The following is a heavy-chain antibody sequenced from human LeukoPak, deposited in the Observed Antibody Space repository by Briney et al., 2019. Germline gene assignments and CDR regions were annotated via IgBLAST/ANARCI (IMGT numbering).Heavy chain of an antibody. CDR3: PRVLGGATYYSAY. CDR2: INYSGST. V-gene: IGHV4-34*01. D-gene: IGHD1-26*01. Sequence: SETLSLTCAVYGGSFSGYYWSWIRQPPGKGLEWIGEINYSGSTNYNPSLKSGVTISVDTSKNQFSLKLSSVPAADTAVYYCPRVLGGATYYSAYWGQATLATASS. J-gene: IGHJ4*02. CDR1: GGSFSGYY.